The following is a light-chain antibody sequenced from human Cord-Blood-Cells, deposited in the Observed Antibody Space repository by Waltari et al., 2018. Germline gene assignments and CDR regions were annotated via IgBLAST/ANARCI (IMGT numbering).Light chain of an antibody. CDR2: DAS. CDR3: QQRSNWPPYT. V-gene: IGKV3-11*01. J-gene: IGKJ2*01. Sequence: IVLTQSPATLSLSPGERATLSCRASQSVSSYLAWYQQKPGQAPRLLIYDASNRATGIPARFSGSGSGTDFTLTISSLEPEDFAVYYCQQRSNWPPYTFGQGTKLGIK. CDR1: QSVSSY.